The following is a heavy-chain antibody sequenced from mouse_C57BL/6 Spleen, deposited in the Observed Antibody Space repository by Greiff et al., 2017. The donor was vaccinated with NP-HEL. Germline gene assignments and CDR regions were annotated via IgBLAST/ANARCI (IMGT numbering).Heavy chain of an antibody. Sequence: VQLVESGPGLVAPSQSLSITCTVSGFSLTSYGVDWVRQSPGKGLEWLGVIWGVGSTNYTSALKSRLSISKDNSKSQVFLKMNSLQTDDTAMYYCARRDYYGSSFWFAYWGQGTLVTVSA. CDR3: ARRDYYGSSFWFAY. D-gene: IGHD1-1*01. V-gene: IGHV2-6*01. J-gene: IGHJ3*01. CDR2: IWGVGST. CDR1: GFSLTSYG.